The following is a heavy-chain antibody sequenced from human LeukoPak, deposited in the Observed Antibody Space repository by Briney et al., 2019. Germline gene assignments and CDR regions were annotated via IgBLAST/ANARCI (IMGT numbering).Heavy chain of an antibody. CDR2: IWYDGSKK. CDR1: GFTFSRYG. CDR3: AKERDGYNPIFDY. Sequence: GRSLRPSCAASGFTFSRYGMHWVRRAPGKGLEWVAVIWYDGSKKYYADSVKGRFTISRDNSKNTLYLQMNSLRAEDTAVYYCAKERDGYNPIFDYWGQGTLVTVSS. J-gene: IGHJ4*02. D-gene: IGHD5-24*01. V-gene: IGHV3-33*06.